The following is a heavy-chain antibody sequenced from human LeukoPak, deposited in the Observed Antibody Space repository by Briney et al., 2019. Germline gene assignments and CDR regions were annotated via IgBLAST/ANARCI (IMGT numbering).Heavy chain of an antibody. V-gene: IGHV3-30*02. CDR1: GFTFSSYG. Sequence: GGSLRLSCAASGFTFSSYGLHWVRQAPGKGLEWVTFIRYDGSNQYYADSVKGRFAVSRDNSKNTLFLQMNSLRAEDTAVYYCAKGHDYGDSSFDYWGQGTLVTVSS. CDR2: IRYDGSNQ. CDR3: AKGHDYGDSSFDY. D-gene: IGHD4-17*01. J-gene: IGHJ4*02.